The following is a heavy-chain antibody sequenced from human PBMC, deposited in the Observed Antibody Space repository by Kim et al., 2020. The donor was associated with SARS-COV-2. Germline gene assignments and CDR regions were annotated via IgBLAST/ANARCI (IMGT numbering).Heavy chain of an antibody. Sequence: YSPPLKLRVTISVDPSKNQFSLRLSSVTAADTAVYYWAGGGWVQLNWFDPWGQGTLVTVSS. D-gene: IGHD5-18*01. CDR3: AGGGWVQLNWFDP. J-gene: IGHJ5*02. V-gene: IGHV4-59*09.